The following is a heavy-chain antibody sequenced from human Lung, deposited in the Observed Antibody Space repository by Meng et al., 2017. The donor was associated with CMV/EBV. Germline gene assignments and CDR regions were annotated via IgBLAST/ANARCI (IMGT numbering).Heavy chain of an antibody. V-gene: IGHV1-18*01. Sequence: VQLVQSGGEVKRPGASVKVSFKTSGYTFKSEAITWVRHAPGQGLEWVGWINPYNGNTDHAQNLQARLTMTTDTSTSTVYLELGSLRSDDTAVYYCARGRVSYSSSSSLNYWGQGTLVTVSS. CDR3: ARGRVSYSSSSSLNY. CDR1: GYTFKSEA. CDR2: INPYNGNT. J-gene: IGHJ4*02. D-gene: IGHD6-6*01.